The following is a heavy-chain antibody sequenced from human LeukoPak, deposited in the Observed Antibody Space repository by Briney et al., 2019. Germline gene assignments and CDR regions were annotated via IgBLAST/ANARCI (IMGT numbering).Heavy chain of an antibody. CDR3: AREVDTAMGIDAFDI. CDR2: INSDGSST. Sequence: GGSLRLSCAASGFTFSSYWMHWVRQAPGRGLVWVSRINSDGSSTSYADSVKGRFTISRDNAKNTLYLQMNSLRAEDTAVYYCAREVDTAMGIDAFDIWGQGTMVTVSS. J-gene: IGHJ3*02. D-gene: IGHD5-18*01. V-gene: IGHV3-74*01. CDR1: GFTFSSYW.